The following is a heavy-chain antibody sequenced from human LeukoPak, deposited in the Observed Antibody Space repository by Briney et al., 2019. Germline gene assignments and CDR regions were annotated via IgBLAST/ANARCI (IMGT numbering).Heavy chain of an antibody. Sequence: ASVKVSCKASGYTFTGYYMYWVRQAPGQGLEWMGWINPNSGGTNYAQKFQGRVTMTRDTSISTAYMELSRLRSDDTAVYYCARDRSGMDAFDIWGQGTMVTVSS. CDR3: ARDRSGMDAFDI. V-gene: IGHV1-2*02. D-gene: IGHD3-10*01. J-gene: IGHJ3*02. CDR1: GYTFTGYY. CDR2: INPNSGGT.